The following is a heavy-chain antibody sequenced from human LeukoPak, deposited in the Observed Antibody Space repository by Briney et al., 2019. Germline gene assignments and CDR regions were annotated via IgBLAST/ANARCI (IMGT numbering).Heavy chain of an antibody. V-gene: IGHV3-23*01. CDR3: AKDSAEWQGPDGILYGMDV. D-gene: IGHD3-3*01. J-gene: IGHJ6*02. CDR2: ISDSGDST. Sequence: GASLRLSCAASGFTSSSYAMSWGRQAPGEGLEWVSAISDSGDSTYYADSVKGRFTISRDNSKNTLYLQMNSLRAEDTAVYYCAKDSAEWQGPDGILYGMDVWGQGTTVTVSS. CDR1: GFTSSSYA.